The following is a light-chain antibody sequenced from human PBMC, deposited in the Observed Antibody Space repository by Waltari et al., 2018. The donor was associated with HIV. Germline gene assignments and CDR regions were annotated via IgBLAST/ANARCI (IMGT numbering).Light chain of an antibody. CDR2: NVR. CDR1: SSDVGTYNR. Sequence: TQPLSVSGSLGQSVTIACTGTSSDVGTYNRVSWYQQSPGKAPKVIIYNVRERPAGVPDRFSGSKSANTASLTISRLQAEDEADYHCSSYAGTYIVFGTGTKVSVL. V-gene: IGLV2-11*01. J-gene: IGLJ1*01. CDR3: SSYAGTYIV.